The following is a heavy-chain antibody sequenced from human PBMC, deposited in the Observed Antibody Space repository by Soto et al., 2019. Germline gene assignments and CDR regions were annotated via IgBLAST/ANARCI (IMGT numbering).Heavy chain of an antibody. D-gene: IGHD6-13*01. J-gene: IGHJ5*02. CDR2: IYYSGST. V-gene: IGHV4-39*01. CDR3: ARHPSHSSSYVDP. Sequence: QLQLQESGPGLVKPSETLSLTCTVSGGSISSSSYYWGWIRQPPGKGLEWIGSIYYSGSTYYNPSLKSRVTITVDTAKDQFSLKLKSVTAADTAVDFCARHPSHSSSYVDPWGQGTLVTVSS. CDR1: GGSISSSSYY.